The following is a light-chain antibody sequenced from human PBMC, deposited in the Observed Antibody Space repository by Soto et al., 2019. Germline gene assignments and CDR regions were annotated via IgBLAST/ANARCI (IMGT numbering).Light chain of an antibody. V-gene: IGLV2-14*03. Sequence: QSVLTQPASVSGSPGQSVTISCTASTSDVSTYKYVSWYQQHPGRAPKVMIFDVNNRPSGVSNRFSGSKSGNTASLTISGLQAEDEAYYYCSSYIDSNTLVLFGGGTQLTVL. J-gene: IGLJ2*01. CDR1: TSDVSTYKY. CDR3: SSYIDSNTLVL. CDR2: DVN.